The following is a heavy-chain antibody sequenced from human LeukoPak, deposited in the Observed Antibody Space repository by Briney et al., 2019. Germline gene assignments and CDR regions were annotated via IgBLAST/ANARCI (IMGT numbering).Heavy chain of an antibody. Sequence: AGGSLRLSCAASGLSFSSYWMTWVRQAPGKGLEWVANLKEDGSAKSHVDSVKGRFTISRDNAKNSLYLQMNSLRVEDTAVYYCARDYDYFSGHNLDAYDIWGQGTTVIVSS. CDR3: ARDYDYFSGHNLDAYDI. CDR1: GLSFSSYW. D-gene: IGHD3-16*01. CDR2: LKEDGSAK. V-gene: IGHV3-7*01. J-gene: IGHJ3*02.